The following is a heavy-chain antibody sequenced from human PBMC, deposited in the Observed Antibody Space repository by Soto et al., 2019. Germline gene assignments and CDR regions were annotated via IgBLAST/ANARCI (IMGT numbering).Heavy chain of an antibody. CDR3: TTSKQLTPDFWSGYSDYYGMYV. D-gene: IGHD3-3*01. V-gene: IGHV3-15*07. CDR2: IKSKTDGGTT. Sequence: PGGSLRLSCAASGFTFSNAWMNWVRQAPGKGLEWVGRIKSKTDGGTTDYAAPVKGRFTISRDDSKNTLYLQMNSLKTEDTAVYYCTTSKQLTPDFWSGYSDYYGMYVWGQGTTVTVSS. J-gene: IGHJ6*02. CDR1: GFTFSNAW.